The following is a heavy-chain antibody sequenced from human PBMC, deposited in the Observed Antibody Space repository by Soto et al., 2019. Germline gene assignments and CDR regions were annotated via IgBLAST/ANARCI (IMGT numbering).Heavy chain of an antibody. D-gene: IGHD2-8*01. Sequence: GGSLRLSCAASGFIFSDYWMTWVRQAPGKGLEWVANIKQDESEIYYVDSVKGRFTITRDNTNKSLYLQMNSLRAEDTAVYYCARDSNGSRDYWGQGPLVTVSS. CDR3: ARDSNGSRDY. CDR1: GFIFSDYW. J-gene: IGHJ4*02. V-gene: IGHV3-7*05. CDR2: IKQDESEI.